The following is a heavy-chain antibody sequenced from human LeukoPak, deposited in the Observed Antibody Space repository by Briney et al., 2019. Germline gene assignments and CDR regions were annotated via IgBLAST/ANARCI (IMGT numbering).Heavy chain of an antibody. CDR1: GDSVSSNSAA. V-gene: IGHV6-1*01. J-gene: IGHJ1*01. CDR3: ARSEYSSSWSPAEYFQH. CDR2: TYYRSKWYN. D-gene: IGHD6-13*01. Sequence: SQTLSLTCAISGDSVSSNSAAWNWIRQSPSRGLEWLGRTYYRSKWYNDYAVSVKSRITINPDTSKNQFSLQLNSVTPEDTAVYYCARSEYSSSWSPAEYFQHWGQGTLVTVSS.